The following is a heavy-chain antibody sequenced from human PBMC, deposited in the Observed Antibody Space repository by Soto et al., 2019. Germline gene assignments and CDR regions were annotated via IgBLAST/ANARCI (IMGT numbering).Heavy chain of an antibody. CDR3: ARVDGYTYYDFWSGYQSFDP. CDR2: MNPNSGNT. CDR1: GYTFTSYD. J-gene: IGHJ5*02. V-gene: IGHV1-8*01. D-gene: IGHD3-3*01. Sequence: ASVKVSCKASGYTFTSYDINCVRQATGQGLEWMGWMNPNSGNTGYAQKFQGRVTMTRNTSISTAYMELSSLRSEDTAVYYCARVDGYTYYDFWSGYQSFDPWGQGTLVTVSS.